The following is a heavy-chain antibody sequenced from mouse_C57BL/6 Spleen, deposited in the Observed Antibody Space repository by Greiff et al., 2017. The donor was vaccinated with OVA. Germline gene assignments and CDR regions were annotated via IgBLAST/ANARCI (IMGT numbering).Heavy chain of an antibody. CDR1: GYTFTSYG. Sequence: QVQLQQSGAELARPGASVKLSCKASGYTFTSYGISWVKQRTGQGLEWIGEIYPRSGNTYYNVKFKGKATLTADKSSSTAYMELRSLTSEDSAVYFCARYYDYDGGFAYWGQGTLVTVSA. CDR2: IYPRSGNT. V-gene: IGHV1-81*01. D-gene: IGHD2-4*01. J-gene: IGHJ3*01. CDR3: ARYYDYDGGFAY.